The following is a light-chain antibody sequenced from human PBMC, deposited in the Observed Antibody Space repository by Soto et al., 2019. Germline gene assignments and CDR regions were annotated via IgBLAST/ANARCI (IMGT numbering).Light chain of an antibody. CDR2: WAS. CDR1: QTLLYDSNNKDY. J-gene: IGKJ2*01. CDR3: QQYYLTPYT. V-gene: IGKV4-1*01. Sequence: DIVMTQSPDSLAVSLGERATINCKSSQTLLYDSNNKDYLAWYQQKTGQPPKLLLDWASARESGVPDRFSGSGSGTDFTLTISSLQAEDVAVYYCQQYYLTPYTFGQGTNLEIK.